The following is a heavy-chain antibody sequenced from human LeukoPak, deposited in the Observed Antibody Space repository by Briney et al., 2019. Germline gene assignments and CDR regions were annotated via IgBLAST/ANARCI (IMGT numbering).Heavy chain of an antibody. D-gene: IGHD6-6*01. CDR2: INHSGST. V-gene: IGHV4-34*01. J-gene: IGHJ4*02. Sequence: SETLSLTCAVYGGSFSGYYWSWIRQPPGKGLERIGEINHSGSTNYNPSLKSRVTISVDTSKNQFSLKLSSVTAADTAVYYCARGHEYSSRRVYFDYWGQGTLVTVSS. CDR1: GGSFSGYY. CDR3: ARGHEYSSRRVYFDY.